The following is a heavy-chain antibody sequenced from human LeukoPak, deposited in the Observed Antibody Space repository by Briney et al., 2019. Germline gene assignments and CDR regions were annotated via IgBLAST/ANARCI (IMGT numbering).Heavy chain of an antibody. CDR3: ARVGNSGYGLFDY. Sequence: PSQTLSLTCTVSGGSISSGTYYWTWIRQPAGKGLEWIGRIYSSGSTSYNPSLDSRVTISVDTSKNQFSLKLSSVTAADTAVYYCARVGNSGYGLFDYWGQGTLVTVSS. D-gene: IGHD5-12*01. CDR1: GGSISSGTYY. V-gene: IGHV4-61*02. J-gene: IGHJ4*02. CDR2: IYSSGST.